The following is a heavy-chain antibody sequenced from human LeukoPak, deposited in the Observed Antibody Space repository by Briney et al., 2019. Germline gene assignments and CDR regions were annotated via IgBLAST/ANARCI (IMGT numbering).Heavy chain of an antibody. CDR2: ISGDGGST. V-gene: IGHV3-23*01. D-gene: IGHD6-13*01. CDR3: AKTSKYNTTWYDY. Sequence: PGVSLRLSCAASGFTFSNYAMSWVRQAPGKGREWGSGISGDGGSTYYADSGKGRFTISRGSSENALYLQMNSLRAEDTAVYYCAKTSKYNTTWYDYWGQGTLVTVSS. J-gene: IGHJ4*02. CDR1: GFTFSNYA.